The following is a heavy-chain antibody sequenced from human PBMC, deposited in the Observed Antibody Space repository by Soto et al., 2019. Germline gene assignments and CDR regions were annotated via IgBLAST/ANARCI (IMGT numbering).Heavy chain of an antibody. Sequence: PGGSLGLSCAASGFTFRSYAMHWVRQAPGKGLEWVAVISYDGSNKYYADSVKGRFTISRDNSKNTLYLQMNSLRVEDTAVYYCAKDGSHLAVAGTSPTSYFYGLAVWGQGTTVTVSS. CDR2: ISYDGSNK. J-gene: IGHJ6*02. CDR3: AKDGSHLAVAGTSPTSYFYGLAV. CDR1: GFTFRSYA. D-gene: IGHD6-19*01. V-gene: IGHV3-30-3*01.